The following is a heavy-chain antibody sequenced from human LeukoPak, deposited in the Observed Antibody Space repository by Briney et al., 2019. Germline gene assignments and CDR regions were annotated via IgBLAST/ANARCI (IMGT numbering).Heavy chain of an antibody. J-gene: IGHJ4*02. Sequence: ASVKVSCKASGYTFTAYYVHWVRQAPGQGLEWIGWINPNSRGTKYAQKFQGRVTMTRDTSISTAYMELTRLRSDDTAVYYCARVDDILTGHLDCWGQGTLVTVSS. CDR3: ARVDDILTGHLDC. V-gene: IGHV1-2*02. CDR2: INPNSRGT. D-gene: IGHD3-9*01. CDR1: GYTFTAYY.